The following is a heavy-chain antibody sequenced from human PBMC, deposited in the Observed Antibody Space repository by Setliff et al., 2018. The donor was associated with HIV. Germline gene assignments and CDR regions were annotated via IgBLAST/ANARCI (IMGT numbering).Heavy chain of an antibody. CDR1: QYTFTTYW. CDR3: ARRDGRLLNGFDF. J-gene: IGHJ3*01. CDR2: IYPSDSNI. V-gene: IGHV5-51*01. D-gene: IGHD2-21*02. Sequence: PGESLKISCKGSQYTFTTYWIGWVRQVPGRGLEWMALIYPSDSNIYYNPSFQDRVTISVEKPIATAYLQWSSLKTSDTAIYYCARRDGRLLNGFDFWGQGTMVTVSS.